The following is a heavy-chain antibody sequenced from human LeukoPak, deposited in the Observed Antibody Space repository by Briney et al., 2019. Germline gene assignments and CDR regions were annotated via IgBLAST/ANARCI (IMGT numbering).Heavy chain of an antibody. CDR3: ARDVDIVVVPAATWFDP. D-gene: IGHD2-2*01. J-gene: IGHJ5*02. CDR2: INHSGST. V-gene: IGHV4-34*01. Sequence: SETLSLTCAVYGGSFSGYYWTWIRQPPGKGLEWIGEINHSGSTNYNPSLKSRVTMSVDTSKNQFSLKLSSVTAADTAVYYCARDVDIVVVPAATWFDPWGQGTLVTVSS. CDR1: GGSFSGYY.